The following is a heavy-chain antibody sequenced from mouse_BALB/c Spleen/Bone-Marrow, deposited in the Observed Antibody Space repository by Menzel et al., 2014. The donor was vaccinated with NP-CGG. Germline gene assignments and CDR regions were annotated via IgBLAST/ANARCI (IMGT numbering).Heavy chain of an antibody. CDR2: IDPSDSET. V-gene: IGHV1-69*02. D-gene: IGHD4-1*01. J-gene: IGHJ2*01. Sequence: GAELVKPGAPVKLSCKASGYTFTSYWMNWVKQRPGRGLEWIGRIDPSDSETHYNQKFKDKATLTVDKSSSTAYIQLSSLTSEDSAVYYCARNWVYFDYWGQGTTLTVTS. CDR1: GYTFTSYW. CDR3: ARNWVYFDY.